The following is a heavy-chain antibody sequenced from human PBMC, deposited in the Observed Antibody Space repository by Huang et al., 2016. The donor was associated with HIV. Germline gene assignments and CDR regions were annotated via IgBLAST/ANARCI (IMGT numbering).Heavy chain of an antibody. CDR2: SNSDGSST. CDR3: ARDPRIQSWLNFFDY. D-gene: IGHD3-22*01. CDR1: GFSISSYW. Sequence: EVQLVESGGGLVQPGGSLRLSCAASGFSISSYWMHWVRQAPGKGLVWVSLSNSDGSSTSYADSVKGRFTISRDNAKNTLYLQMNSLRAEDTAVYYCARDPRIQSWLNFFDYWGQGTLVSVSS. J-gene: IGHJ4*02. V-gene: IGHV3-74*01.